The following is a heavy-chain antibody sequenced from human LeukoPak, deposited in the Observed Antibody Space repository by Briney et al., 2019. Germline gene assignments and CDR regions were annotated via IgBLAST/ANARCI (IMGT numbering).Heavy chain of an antibody. CDR1: GFTFNNAW. CDR3: TTELVWFGVLAH. V-gene: IGHV3-15*01. D-gene: IGHD3-10*01. J-gene: IGHJ4*02. CDR2: IKSKTDGGTT. Sequence: PGGPLRLSCAGSGFTFNNAWMTWVRQAPGKGLEWVGRIKSKTDGGTTDYAAPVKDRFTISRDDSKSTLYLQMNSLQTEDTGVYYCTTELVWFGVLAHWGQGTLATVSS.